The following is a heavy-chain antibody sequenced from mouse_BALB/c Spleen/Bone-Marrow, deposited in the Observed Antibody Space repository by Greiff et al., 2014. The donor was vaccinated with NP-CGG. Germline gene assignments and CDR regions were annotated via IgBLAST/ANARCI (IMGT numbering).Heavy chain of an antibody. CDR2: IAPGRGST. CDR1: GYTFTSYW. J-gene: IGHJ2*01. CDR3: ARFPFYYGSSFYYLDY. D-gene: IGHD1-1*01. V-gene: IGHV1S41*01. Sequence: DLVKPGASVKLSCKASGYTFTSYWINWIKQRPGQGLEWIGRIAPGRGSTYYNEMFKGKATLTVDTSSSTAYIQLSSLSSEDSAVYFCARFPFYYGSSFYYLDYWGQGTTLTVSS.